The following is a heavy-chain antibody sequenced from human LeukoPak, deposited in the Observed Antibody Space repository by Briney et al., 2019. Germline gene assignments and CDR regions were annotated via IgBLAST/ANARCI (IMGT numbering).Heavy chain of an antibody. V-gene: IGHV3-48*04. J-gene: IGHJ4*02. D-gene: IGHD6-19*01. CDR1: GFTFSSYS. Sequence: PGGSLRLSRAASGFTFSSYSMNWVRQAPGKGLEWVSYISSSSSTIYYADSVKGRFTISRDNAKNSLYLQMNSLRAEDTAVYYCARFYSSGCDYWGQGTLVTVSS. CDR3: ARFYSSGCDY. CDR2: ISSSSSTI.